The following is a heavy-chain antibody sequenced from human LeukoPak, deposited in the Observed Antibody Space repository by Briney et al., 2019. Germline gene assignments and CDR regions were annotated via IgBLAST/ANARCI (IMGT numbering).Heavy chain of an antibody. J-gene: IGHJ4*02. Sequence: RGESLQISCKGSGYSFTSYWIGWVRQLPGKGLEWMGIIYPGDSDTRYSPSFQGQVTISADKSISTPYLQWSSLKASDTAMYYCATLIGYSGYDLRPYWGQGTLVTVSS. CDR2: IYPGDSDT. D-gene: IGHD5-12*01. V-gene: IGHV5-51*01. CDR1: GYSFTSYW. CDR3: ATLIGYSGYDLRPY.